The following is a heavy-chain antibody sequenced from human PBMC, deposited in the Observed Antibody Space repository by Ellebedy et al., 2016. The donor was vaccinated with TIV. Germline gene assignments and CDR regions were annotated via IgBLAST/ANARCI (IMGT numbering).Heavy chain of an antibody. CDR2: ISYDGSNK. CDR3: AKDRGSGWYRGMDV. D-gene: IGHD6-19*01. CDR1: GFTFSSYA. V-gene: IGHV3-30-3*01. J-gene: IGHJ6*02. Sequence: GESLKLSCAASGFTFSSYAMHWVRQAPGKGLEWVAGISYDGSNKYYAGSVKGRFTISRDNSKNTLYLQMNSLRAEDTAVYYCAKDRGSGWYRGMDVWGQGTTVTVSS.